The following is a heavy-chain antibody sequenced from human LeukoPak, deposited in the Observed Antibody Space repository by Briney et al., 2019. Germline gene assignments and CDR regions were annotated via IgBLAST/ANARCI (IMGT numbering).Heavy chain of an antibody. CDR3: AKAYADTAMPHYYYYMDV. J-gene: IGHJ6*03. V-gene: IGHV3-21*01. CDR1: GFTFSSYS. CDR2: ISSSSSYI. D-gene: IGHD5-18*01. Sequence: TGGSLRLSCAASGFTFSSYSMNWVRQAPGKGLEWASSISSSSSYIYYADSVKGRFTISRDNAKNSLYLQMNSLRAEDTAVYYCAKAYADTAMPHYYYYMDVWGKGTTVTVSS.